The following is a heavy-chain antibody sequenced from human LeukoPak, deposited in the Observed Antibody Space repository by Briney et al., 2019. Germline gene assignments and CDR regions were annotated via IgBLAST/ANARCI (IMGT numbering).Heavy chain of an antibody. CDR3: ARSSVRRYYFDY. V-gene: IGHV1-69*05. Sequence: GSSVKVSCKASGGTFSSYAISWVRQAPGQGLEWMGGIIPFFGTANYAQKFQGRVTITTDESTSTAYMELSSLRSEDTAVYYCARSSVRRYYFDYWGQGTLVTVSS. CDR1: GGTFSSYA. J-gene: IGHJ4*02. D-gene: IGHD6-6*01. CDR2: IIPFFGTA.